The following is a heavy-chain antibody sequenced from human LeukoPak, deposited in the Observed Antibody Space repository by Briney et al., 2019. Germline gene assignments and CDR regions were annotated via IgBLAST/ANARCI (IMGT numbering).Heavy chain of an antibody. CDR2: IYTSGST. Sequence: PSETLSLTCTVSGGSISSYYWSWIRQPAGKGLEWIGRIYTSGSTNYNPSLKSRVTMSVDTSKNQFSLKLSSVTAADTAVYYCARGPNPMYCSSWYFDYWGQGTLVTVSS. CDR3: ARGPNPMYCSSWYFDY. D-gene: IGHD6-13*01. CDR1: GGSISSYY. J-gene: IGHJ4*02. V-gene: IGHV4-4*07.